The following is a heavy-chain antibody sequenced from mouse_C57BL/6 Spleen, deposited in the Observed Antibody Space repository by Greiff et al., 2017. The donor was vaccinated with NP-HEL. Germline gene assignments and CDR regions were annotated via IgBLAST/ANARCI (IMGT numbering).Heavy chain of an antibody. CDR1: GFSLSTSGMG. V-gene: IGHV8-12*01. Sequence: QVTLKESGPGILQPSQTLSLTCSFSGFSLSTSGMGVSWIRQPPGKGLEWLAHIYWDDDKRYNPSLKSRLTITKDTSRNQVFLKITSVDTADTATYYCARVPTWDYAMDYWGQGTSVTVSS. CDR2: IYWDDDK. CDR3: ARVPTWDYAMDY. J-gene: IGHJ4*01.